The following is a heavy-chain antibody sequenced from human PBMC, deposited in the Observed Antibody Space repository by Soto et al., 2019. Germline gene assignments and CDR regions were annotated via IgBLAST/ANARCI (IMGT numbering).Heavy chain of an antibody. CDR3: AKALGYSSGWYGESFDY. J-gene: IGHJ4*02. Sequence: EVQLLESGGGLVQPGGSLRLSCAASGFTFSSYAMSWVRQAPGKGLEWVSAISGSGGSTYYADSVKGRFTISRDNSKNTLYLQMNSLRAEDTAVYYCAKALGYSSGWYGESFDYWGQGTLVTVSS. CDR2: ISGSGGST. V-gene: IGHV3-23*01. CDR1: GFTFSSYA. D-gene: IGHD6-19*01.